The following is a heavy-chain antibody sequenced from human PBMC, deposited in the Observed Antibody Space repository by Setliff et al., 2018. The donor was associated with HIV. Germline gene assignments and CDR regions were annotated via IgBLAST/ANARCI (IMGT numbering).Heavy chain of an antibody. D-gene: IGHD7-27*01. Sequence: GGSLRLSCAASGSTFSSYGMHWVRQAPGKGLEWVAVIWYDGSNKYYADSVKGRFTISRDNSKNTLYLQMNSLRAEDTAVYYCAKDRWGGKPYYFDYWGQGTLVTVSS. J-gene: IGHJ4*02. CDR1: GSTFSSYG. CDR3: AKDRWGGKPYYFDY. V-gene: IGHV3-33*06. CDR2: IWYDGSNK.